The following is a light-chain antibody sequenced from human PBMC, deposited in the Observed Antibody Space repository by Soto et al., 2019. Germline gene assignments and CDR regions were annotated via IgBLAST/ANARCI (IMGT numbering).Light chain of an antibody. Sequence: EVVLTQSPGTLSLSPGERATLSCRASQTITTSSLSWYQQKPGQAPRLVIYGAVSEATDIPDRFSGSGSGTDFTLTISRLQPEDFAVYYCQHYGNSSYTFGQGTKVEIK. CDR1: QTITTSS. CDR2: GAV. J-gene: IGKJ2*01. CDR3: QHYGNSSYT. V-gene: IGKV3-20*01.